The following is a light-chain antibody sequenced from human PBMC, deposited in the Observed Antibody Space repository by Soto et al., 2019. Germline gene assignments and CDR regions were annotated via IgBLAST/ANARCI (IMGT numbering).Light chain of an antibody. V-gene: IGKV2-24*01. Sequence: DIVMTQTPLSSPVTLGQPASISCRSSQSLVHSDGNTSLSWLQQRPGQPPRLLMSKVSNRFSGVPDRFSGSGAGTDFTLKISRVEPEDVGVYYCMQATNSPWAFGQGTKVEIK. CDR2: KVS. J-gene: IGKJ1*01. CDR3: MQATNSPWA. CDR1: QSLVHSDGNTS.